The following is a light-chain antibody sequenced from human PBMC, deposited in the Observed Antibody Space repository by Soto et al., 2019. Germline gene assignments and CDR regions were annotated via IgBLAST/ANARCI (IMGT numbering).Light chain of an antibody. V-gene: IGKV1-12*01. CDR1: QGINTW. Sequence: DIQITQSPSSVSASVGDRVTITCRASQGINTWLAWYQQKPGKAPKLLIYPASSLQSGVPSRFSGSASGTDFTLTISSLQPEDFATYYCQQANSFPITFGQGTRLEIK. J-gene: IGKJ5*01. CDR2: PAS. CDR3: QQANSFPIT.